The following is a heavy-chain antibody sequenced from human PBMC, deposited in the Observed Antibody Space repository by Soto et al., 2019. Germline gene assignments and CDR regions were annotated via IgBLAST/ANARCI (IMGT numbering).Heavy chain of an antibody. CDR3: ARGGDPDY. CDR1: GFTFNYYW. CDR2: LQTDGSHP. D-gene: IGHD2-21*02. V-gene: IGHV3-74*01. Sequence: EVQLVESGGGLVQPGGSLRLSCVASGFTFNYYWMHWVRQAPGKGLMWVSRLQTDGSHPDYADSVKGRFTISRDNAKNTLYLHRNNLRAEDTAVYYCARGGDPDYWGQGTLVTVSS. J-gene: IGHJ4*02.